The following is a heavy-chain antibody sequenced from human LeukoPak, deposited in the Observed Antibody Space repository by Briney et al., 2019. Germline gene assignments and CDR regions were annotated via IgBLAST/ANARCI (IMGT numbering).Heavy chain of an antibody. CDR2: INAGNGNT. CDR3: AREKLAAAGTFDY. D-gene: IGHD6-13*01. V-gene: IGHV1-3*01. Sequence: GASVKVSCKASGYTFTSYAMHWVRQAPGQRLEWMGWINAGNGNTKYSQKFQGRVTITRDTSASTAYMELSSLRPEDTAVYYCAREKLAAAGTFDYWGQGTLVTVSS. J-gene: IGHJ4*02. CDR1: GYTFTSYA.